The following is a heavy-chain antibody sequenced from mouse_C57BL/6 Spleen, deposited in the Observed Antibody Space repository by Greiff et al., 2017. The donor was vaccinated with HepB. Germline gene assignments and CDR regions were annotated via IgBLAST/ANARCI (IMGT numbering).Heavy chain of an antibody. J-gene: IGHJ2*01. Sequence: VQLQQSGAELVKPGASVKLSCKASGYTFTSYWMQWVKQRPGQGLEWIGEIDPSDSYTNYNQKFKGKATLTVDTSSSTAYMQLSSLTSEDSAVYYCAITGRGLFDYWGQGTTLTVSS. CDR2: IDPSDSYT. V-gene: IGHV1-50*01. CDR3: AITGRGLFDY. D-gene: IGHD4-1*01. CDR1: GYTFTSYW.